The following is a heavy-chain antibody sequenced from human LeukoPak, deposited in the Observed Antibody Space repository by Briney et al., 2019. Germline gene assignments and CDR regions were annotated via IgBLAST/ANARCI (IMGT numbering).Heavy chain of an antibody. D-gene: IGHD3-9*01. J-gene: IGHJ4*02. Sequence: GGSLRLSCAASGFTFSSYSMNWVRQAPGKGLEWVSSISSSSSYIYYADSVKGRFTISRDNAKNSLYLQMNSLRAEDTAVYYCARDLRDYDILTGYHSRDYFDYWGQGTLVTASS. CDR1: GFTFSSYS. V-gene: IGHV3-21*01. CDR3: ARDLRDYDILTGYHSRDYFDY. CDR2: ISSSSSYI.